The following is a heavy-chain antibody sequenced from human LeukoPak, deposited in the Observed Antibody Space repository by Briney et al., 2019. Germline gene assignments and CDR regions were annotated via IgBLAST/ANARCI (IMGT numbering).Heavy chain of an antibody. CDR3: ARAARRGYYGSGSRRKYYYYYYMDV. D-gene: IGHD3-10*01. CDR1: GYTFTSYD. CDR2: MNPNSGNT. Sequence: GASVKVSCKASGYTFTSYDINWVRQATGQGLEWMGWMNPNSGNTGYAQKFQGRVTITRNASISTAYMELSSLRSEDTAVYCCARAARRGYYGSGSRRKYYYYYYMDVWGKGTTVTVSS. V-gene: IGHV1-8*03. J-gene: IGHJ6*03.